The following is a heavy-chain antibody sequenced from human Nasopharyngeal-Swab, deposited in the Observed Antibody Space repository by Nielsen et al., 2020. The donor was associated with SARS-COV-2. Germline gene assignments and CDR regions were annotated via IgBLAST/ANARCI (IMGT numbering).Heavy chain of an antibody. CDR2: ISYDGSNK. CDR1: GFTFSSYA. V-gene: IGHV3-30*04. D-gene: IGHD6-13*01. CDR3: ARDGIAAAGAYYYYGMDV. J-gene: IGHJ6*02. Sequence: GGSLRLSCAASGFTFSSYAMHWVRQAPGKGLEWVAVISYDGSNKYYADSVKGRFTISRDNSKNTLYLQMNSLRAEDTAVYYCARDGIAAAGAYYYYGMDVWGQGTTVTVSS.